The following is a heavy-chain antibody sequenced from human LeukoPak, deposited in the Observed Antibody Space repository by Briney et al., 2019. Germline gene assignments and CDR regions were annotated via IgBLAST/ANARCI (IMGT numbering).Heavy chain of an antibody. D-gene: IGHD6-19*01. CDR1: GFTFDDYG. J-gene: IGHJ4*02. Sequence: PGGSLRLSCAASGFTFDDYGMSWVRQAPGKGLEWVSGINWNGGSTGYADSVKGRFTISRDNAKNSLYLQMNSLRAEDTAVYYXXRVPRQQWLFXXXYYXXYWGQGTLVTVSS. CDR3: XRVPRQQWLFXXXYYXXY. V-gene: IGHV3-20*04. CDR2: INWNGGST.